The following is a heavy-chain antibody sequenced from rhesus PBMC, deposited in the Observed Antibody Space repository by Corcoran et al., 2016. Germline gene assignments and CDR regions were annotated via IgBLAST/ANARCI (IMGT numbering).Heavy chain of an antibody. Sequence: EVQLVETGGGLVQPGGSLKLSCAASGFTFSSYGMSWVRQAQGKGLEWVSAINRGGDNTYYAESVQGRFTISRDNSNNTLSLQMNSLRAEDTAVYYCAKTPLTGGTYYFDYCGQGVLVTVSS. CDR1: GFTFSSYG. CDR2: INRGGDNT. J-gene: IGHJ4*01. V-gene: IGHV3S5*01. CDR3: AKTPLTGGTYYFDY. D-gene: IGHD7-45*01.